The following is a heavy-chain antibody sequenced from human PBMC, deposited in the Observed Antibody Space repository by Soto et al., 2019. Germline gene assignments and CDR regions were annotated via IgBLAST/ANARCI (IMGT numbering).Heavy chain of an antibody. CDR3: ARDRGSSWYMFDY. D-gene: IGHD6-13*01. CDR2: INPNSGGT. J-gene: IGHJ4*02. CDR1: GYTFTGYY. Sequence: VSVKVSCKASGYTFTGYYMHWVRQAPGQGLEWMGWINPNSGGTNYAQKFQGRVTMTRDTSISTAYMELSRLRSDDTAVYYCARDRGSSWYMFDYWGQGTLVTVSS. V-gene: IGHV1-2*02.